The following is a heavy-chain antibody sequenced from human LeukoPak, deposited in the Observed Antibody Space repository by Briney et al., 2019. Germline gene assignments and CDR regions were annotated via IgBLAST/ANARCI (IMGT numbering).Heavy chain of an antibody. V-gene: IGHV1-2*02. J-gene: IGHJ3*02. D-gene: IGHD3-22*01. CDR2: INPNSGGT. CDR1: GYTFTGYY. CDR3: ARDWAYDTGGAFDI. Sequence: SVKVSCKASGYTFTGYYMHWVRQAPGQGLEWMGWINPNSGGTNYAQKFQGRVTMTRDTSISTAYMELSRLRSDDTAVYYCARDWAYDTGGAFDIWGQGTMVTVSS.